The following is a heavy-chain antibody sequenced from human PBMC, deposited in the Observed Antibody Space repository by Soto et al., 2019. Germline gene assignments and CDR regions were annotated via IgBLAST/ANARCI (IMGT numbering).Heavy chain of an antibody. CDR2: ISYDGSNK. D-gene: IGHD5-12*01. Sequence: QVQLVESGGGVVQPGRSLRLSCAASGFTFSSYGMHWVRQAPGKGLEWVAVISYDGSNKYYADSVKGRVTISRDNSKNTLYLQMNSLRAEETAVYYCANERCLREYYFYYWGQGTLVTVSS. V-gene: IGHV3-30*18. J-gene: IGHJ4*02. CDR3: ANERCLREYYFYY. CDR1: GFTFSSYG.